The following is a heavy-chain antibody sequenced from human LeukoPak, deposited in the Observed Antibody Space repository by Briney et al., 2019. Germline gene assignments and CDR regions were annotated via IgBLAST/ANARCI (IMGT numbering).Heavy chain of an antibody. CDR3: ARDQGGYIYKGIDY. CDR2: INTNTGNP. V-gene: IGHV7-4-1*02. Sequence: ASVKVSCKASGYTCTTHAMNWVRQAPGQGFEWMGWINTNTGNPTYAQGFTGRFVFSLDTSVSTAYLQISSLKAEDTAVYYCARDQGGYIYKGIDYWGQGTLVTVSS. J-gene: IGHJ4*02. CDR1: GYTCTTHA. D-gene: IGHD5-24*01.